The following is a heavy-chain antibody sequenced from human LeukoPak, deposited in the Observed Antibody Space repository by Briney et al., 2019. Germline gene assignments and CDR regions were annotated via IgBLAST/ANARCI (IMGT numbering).Heavy chain of an antibody. D-gene: IGHD3-22*01. CDR3: AKDQRSTGYYDY. CDR1: GFTFSSYW. V-gene: IGHV3-74*01. J-gene: IGHJ4*02. CDR2: IASDGSST. Sequence: PGGSLRLSCAASGFTFSSYWMNWVRQAPGKGLVWVSRIASDGSSTTYADSVKGRFSISRDNAKNTLYLQMNSLRVEDTAVYYCAKDQRSTGYYDYWGQGTLVTVSS.